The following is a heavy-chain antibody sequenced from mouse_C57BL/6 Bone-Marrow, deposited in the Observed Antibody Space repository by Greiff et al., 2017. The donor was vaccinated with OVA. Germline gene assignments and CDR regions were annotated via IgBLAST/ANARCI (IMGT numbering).Heavy chain of an antibody. CDR3: AAYYYGSSYWYFDV. CDR2: LYPGSGST. D-gene: IGHD1-1*01. CDR1: GYTFTSYW. Sequence: QVQLQQSGAELVKPGASVKMSCKASGYTFTSYWITWVKQRPGQGLEWIGDLYPGSGSTNYNEKFKSKATLTVDTSSSTAYMQLSSLTSEDSAVYYCAAYYYGSSYWYFDVWGTGTTVTVSS. J-gene: IGHJ1*03. V-gene: IGHV1-55*01.